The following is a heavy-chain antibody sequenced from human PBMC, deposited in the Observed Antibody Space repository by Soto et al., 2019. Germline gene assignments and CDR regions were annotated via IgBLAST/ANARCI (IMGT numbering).Heavy chain of an antibody. D-gene: IGHD5-18*01. CDR1: GYTFTNYY. Sequence: QVQLVQSGAEVKKPGASVKISCKASGYTFTNYYVQWVRQAPGQGLEWMGTINPYDSTATYAQKFRDRVTMTRDTSTATVYMELRSLESEDTAVYYCARLHFASGYRYAGDCWGQGTLVIVSS. V-gene: IGHV1-46*01. CDR2: INPYDSTA. J-gene: IGHJ4*02. CDR3: ARLHFASGYRYAGDC.